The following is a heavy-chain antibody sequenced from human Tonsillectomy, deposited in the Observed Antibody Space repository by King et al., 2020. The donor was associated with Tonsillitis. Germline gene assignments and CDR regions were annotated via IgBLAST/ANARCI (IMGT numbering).Heavy chain of an antibody. CDR1: GFTFSDFG. J-gene: IGHJ5*02. D-gene: IGHD2-2*01. V-gene: IGHV3-30*03. CDR3: ARDHCSSTNCYVNWFDP. Sequence: AQLVESGGGVVQPGRSLRLSCAASGFTFSDFGFHWIRQAPGKGLEWVAVISYDGSNRYYSESVEGRFTVSGDNSKNTLYLQMNSLRTEDTALYYCARDHCSSTNCYVNWFDPWGQGALVTVSS. CDR2: ISYDGSNR.